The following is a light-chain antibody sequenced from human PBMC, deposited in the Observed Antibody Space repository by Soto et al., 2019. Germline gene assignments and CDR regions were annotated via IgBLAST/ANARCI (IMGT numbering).Light chain of an antibody. CDR3: LQLYNFSWT. Sequence: EIQMTLSPSTLSASVGDRVTITCRASQSNSSRLAWYQQKPGKAPKLRSYKASSLESGVPSRFSGSGSGTEFTLTISRLPPEDFATYYCLQLYNFSWTLGQGTKVDIK. V-gene: IGKV1-5*03. J-gene: IGKJ1*01. CDR1: QSNSSR. CDR2: KAS.